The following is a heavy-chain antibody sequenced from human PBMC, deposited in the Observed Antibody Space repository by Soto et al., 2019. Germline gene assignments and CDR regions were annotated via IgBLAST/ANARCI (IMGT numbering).Heavy chain of an antibody. J-gene: IGHJ6*02. D-gene: IGHD2-2*01. V-gene: IGHV3-30-3*01. CDR3: ARDRMKAVPAATYYYYYGMDV. CDR1: GFTFSSYA. CDR2: ISYDGSNK. Sequence: PGGSLRLSCAASGFTFSSYAMHWVRQAPGKGLEWVAVISYDGSNKYYADSVKGRFTISRDNSKSTLYLQMNSLRAEDTAVYYCARDRMKAVPAATYYYYYGMDVWGQGTTVTVSS.